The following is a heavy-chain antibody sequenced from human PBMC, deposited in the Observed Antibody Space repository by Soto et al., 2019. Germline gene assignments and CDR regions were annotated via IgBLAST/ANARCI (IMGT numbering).Heavy chain of an antibody. CDR2: IYHTEST. V-gene: IGHV4-4*02. J-gene: IGHJ4*02. D-gene: IGHD4-17*01. CDR3: ARYDFGTFDY. CDR1: GDSISSSFW. Sequence: SETLSLTCAVSGDSISSSFWWSWVRQPPGKGLEWIGEIYHTESTVYNPSLKSRVTISLDKSKNQFSLNLDSVTAADTAVYYCARYDFGTFDYWGRGTLVTVS.